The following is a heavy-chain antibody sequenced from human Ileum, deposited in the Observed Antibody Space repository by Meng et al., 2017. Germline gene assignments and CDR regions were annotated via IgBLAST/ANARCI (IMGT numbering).Heavy chain of an antibody. V-gene: IGHV4-4*02. D-gene: IGHD3-16*01. CDR2: ISNSGKT. CDR3: ARSVWGRAAPD. Sequence: HLQEPGPGQCQPSGTLALACAVSGEPMGNSKWWSWLRQPPGKGLEWIGEISNSGKTVYSPSLKSRVTMSLDTSKNQFYLNLASVTAADTAVYYCARSVWGRAAPDWGQGTLVTVSS. J-gene: IGHJ4*02. CDR1: GEPMGNSKW.